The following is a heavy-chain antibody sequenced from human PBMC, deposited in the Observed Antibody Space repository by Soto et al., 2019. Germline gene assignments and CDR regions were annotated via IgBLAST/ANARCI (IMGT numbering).Heavy chain of an antibody. CDR2: IKQDGSEK. J-gene: IGHJ4*02. CDR1: GFTFSSYW. D-gene: IGHD3-10*01. V-gene: IGHV3-7*03. CDR3: AREVGGTGIPHYFDY. Sequence: GGSLRLSCAASGFTFSSYWMSWVRQAPGKGLEWVANIKQDGSEKYYVDSVKGRFTISRDNAKNSLYLQMNSLRAEDTAVYYCAREVGGTGIPHYFDYWGQGTLVTVSS.